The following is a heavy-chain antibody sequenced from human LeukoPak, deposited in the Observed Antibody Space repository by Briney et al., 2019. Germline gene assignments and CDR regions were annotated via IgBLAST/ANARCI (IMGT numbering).Heavy chain of an antibody. CDR2: INPNSGGT. D-gene: IGHD3-16*02. Sequence: ASVKVSCKASGYTFTSYDINWVRQATGQGLEWMGWINPNSGGTNYAQKFQGRVTMTRDTSISTAYMELSRLRSDDTAVYYCARESYDYVWGSYRYPDYWGQGTLVTVSS. CDR1: GYTFTSYD. V-gene: IGHV1-2*02. J-gene: IGHJ4*02. CDR3: ARESYDYVWGSYRYPDY.